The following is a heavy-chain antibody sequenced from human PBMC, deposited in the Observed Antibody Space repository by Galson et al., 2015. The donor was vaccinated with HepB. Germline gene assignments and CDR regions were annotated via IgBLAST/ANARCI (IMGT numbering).Heavy chain of an antibody. CDR1: GFSLTTSGVG. J-gene: IGHJ4*02. CDR3: ARWLVAAPVMGAFDF. V-gene: IGHV2-5*01. CDR2: IYWNDDQ. Sequence: PALVKPTQTLTLTCAFSGFSLTTSGVGVGYIRQPPGKALEWLSVIYWNDDQRCSPSLKNRLTITKDTSKNQVVLTMTDMEPVDTATYYCARWLVAAPVMGAFDFWGQGTLVTVSS. D-gene: IGHD2-15*01.